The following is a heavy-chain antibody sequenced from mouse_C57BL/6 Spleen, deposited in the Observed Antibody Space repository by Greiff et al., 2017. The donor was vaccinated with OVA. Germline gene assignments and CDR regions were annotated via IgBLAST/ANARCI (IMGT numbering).Heavy chain of an antibody. CDR2: IWSDGST. J-gene: IGHJ1*03. V-gene: IGHV2-6*03. CDR3: GRRGDYDGYFEV. CDR1: GFSLTSYG. Sequence: QVQLQQSGPGLVAPSQTLSITCTVSGFSLTSYGVHWVRQPPGKGLEWLVVIWSDGSTTYNSALKYRLSITKDNSKSQVFLKMNSIQTDDTAMYCCGRRGDYDGYFEVWGTGATVTVAS. D-gene: IGHD2-4*01.